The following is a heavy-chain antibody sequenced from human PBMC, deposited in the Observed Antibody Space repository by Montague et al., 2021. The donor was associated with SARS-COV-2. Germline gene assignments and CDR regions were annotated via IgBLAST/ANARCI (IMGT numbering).Heavy chain of an antibody. J-gene: IGHJ6*02. CDR3: ARDLTYYDILTGYFAESPHYYYYYGMDV. V-gene: IGHV3-33*05. CDR1: GFTFSSYG. Sequence: SLRLSCAASGFTFSSYGMHWVRQAPGKGLEWVAVISYDGSNKYYADSVKGRFTISRDNSKNTLYLQMNSLRAEDTAAYYCARDLTYYDILTGYFAESPHYYYYYGMDVWGQGTTVTVSS. D-gene: IGHD3-9*01. CDR2: ISYDGSNK.